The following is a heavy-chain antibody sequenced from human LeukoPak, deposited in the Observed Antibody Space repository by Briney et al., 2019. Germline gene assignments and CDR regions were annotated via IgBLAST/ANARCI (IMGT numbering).Heavy chain of an antibody. CDR1: GFTFSNYG. J-gene: IGHJ4*02. V-gene: IGHV3-30*02. D-gene: IGHD1-26*01. Sequence: GGSLRLSCAASGFTFSNYGMHWVRQAPGKGLEWVASVKGRFTISRDNSKNTLYLQMNSLRAEDTAVYYCAKGRDSWELLVDYWGQGTLVTVSS. CDR3: AKGRDSWELLVDY.